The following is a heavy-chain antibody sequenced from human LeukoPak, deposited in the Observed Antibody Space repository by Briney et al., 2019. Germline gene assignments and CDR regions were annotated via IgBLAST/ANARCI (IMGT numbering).Heavy chain of an antibody. CDR1: GFTFSSYA. Sequence: PRGSLRLSCAASGFTFSSYAMHWVRQAPGKGLEWVAVISYDGSNKYYADSVKGRFTISRDNSKNTLYLQMNSLRAEDTAVYYCARDQGFWRLRGSFDYWGQGTLVTVSS. J-gene: IGHJ4*02. CDR2: ISYDGSNK. V-gene: IGHV3-30-3*01. D-gene: IGHD3-10*01. CDR3: ARDQGFWRLRGSFDY.